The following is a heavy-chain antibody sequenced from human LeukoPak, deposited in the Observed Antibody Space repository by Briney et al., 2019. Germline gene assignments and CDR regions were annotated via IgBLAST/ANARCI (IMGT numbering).Heavy chain of an antibody. V-gene: IGHV7-4-1*02. CDR3: AGPSGHCTSISCYPHY. CDR2: INTDTRNP. D-gene: IGHD2-2*01. J-gene: IGHJ4*02. Sequence: ASVKVSCKASGYTFTNYAMVWLRQAPGQGLEWMGWINTDTRNPTYAQGFTGRFVFSLDTSVSTAYLQINNLEAEDTALYYCAGPSGHCTSISCYPHYWGQGTLVTVSS. CDR1: GYTFTNYA.